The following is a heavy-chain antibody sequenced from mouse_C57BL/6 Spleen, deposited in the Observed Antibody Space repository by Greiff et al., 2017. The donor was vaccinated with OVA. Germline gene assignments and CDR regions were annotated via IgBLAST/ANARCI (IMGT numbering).Heavy chain of an antibody. Sequence: VQLVESGPELVKPGASVKISCKASGYAFSSSWMNWVKQRPGKGLEWIGRIYPGDGDTNYNGKFKGKATLTADKSSSTAYMQLSSLTSEDSAVYFCASNYDYPAWFAYWGQGTLVTVSA. CDR1: GYAFSSSW. J-gene: IGHJ3*01. CDR2: IYPGDGDT. CDR3: ASNYDYPAWFAY. V-gene: IGHV1-82*01. D-gene: IGHD2-4*01.